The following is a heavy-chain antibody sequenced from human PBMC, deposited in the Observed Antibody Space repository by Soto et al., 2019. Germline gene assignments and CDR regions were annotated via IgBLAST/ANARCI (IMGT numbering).Heavy chain of an antibody. CDR2: IIPIFGTS. CDR1: GGTFSSYA. D-gene: IGHD3-16*01. CDR3: ARDCAERGGFCYFDY. V-gene: IGHV1-69*13. J-gene: IGHJ4*02. Sequence: ASVKVSCKASGGTFSSYAFSWVRQAPGQGLEWMGGIIPIFGTSNYTQKFQGRVTITADESTSTAYMELSSLTSEDTAVYYCARDCAERGGFCYFDYWGQGTLVTVSS.